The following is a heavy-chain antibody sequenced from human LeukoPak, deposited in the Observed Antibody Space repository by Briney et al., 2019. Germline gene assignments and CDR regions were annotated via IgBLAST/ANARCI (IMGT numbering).Heavy chain of an antibody. Sequence: SETLSLTCAVYGESFSNYYWTWIRQPPGKGLEWIGEINNSGSINYNPSLRSRVTILLDASKSQFSLKLSPLTAADTAVYFCARGHEEWEIPQRAVHFDYWGQGSLVTVSS. D-gene: IGHD1-1*01. CDR2: INNSGSI. J-gene: IGHJ4*02. V-gene: IGHV4-34*01. CDR3: ARGHEEWEIPQRAVHFDY. CDR1: GESFSNYY.